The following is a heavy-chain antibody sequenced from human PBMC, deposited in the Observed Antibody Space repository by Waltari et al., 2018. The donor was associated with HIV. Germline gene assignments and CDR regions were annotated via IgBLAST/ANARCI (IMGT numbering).Heavy chain of an antibody. CDR1: GFTFSSYG. CDR3: ARETGIAVAGMYFDY. D-gene: IGHD6-19*01. Sequence: QVQLVESGGGVVQPGRSLRLSCAASGFTFSSYGMHWVRQAPGKGLEEMAGRRHDGRNKYYADAVKGRFTSSRDNSKNTLYLQMNGLRAEDTAVYYCARETGIAVAGMYFDYWGQGTLVTVSS. J-gene: IGHJ4*02. CDR2: RRHDGRNK. V-gene: IGHV3-33*01.